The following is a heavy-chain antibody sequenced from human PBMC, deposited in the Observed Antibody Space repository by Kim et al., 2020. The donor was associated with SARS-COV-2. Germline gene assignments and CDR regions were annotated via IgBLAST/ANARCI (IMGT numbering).Heavy chain of an antibody. CDR1: GFTFSSYD. V-gene: IGHV3-13*04. Sequence: GGSLRLSCAASGFTFSSYDMHWVRQATGKGLEWVSAIGTAGDTYYPVSVKGRFTISRENAKKSLYLQMNSLRAGDTAVYYCARGGITMVRGVILATKDWYFDLGGRGTLVTFSS. D-gene: IGHD3-10*01. CDR3: ARGGITMVRGVILATKDWYFDL. CDR2: IGTAGDT. J-gene: IGHJ2*01.